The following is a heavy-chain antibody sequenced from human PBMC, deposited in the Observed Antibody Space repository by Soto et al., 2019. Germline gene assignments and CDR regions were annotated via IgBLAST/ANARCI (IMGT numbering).Heavy chain of an antibody. J-gene: IGHJ5*02. V-gene: IGHV4-38-2*02. CDR1: GYSISSGYY. CDR2: IYHSGST. Sequence: LETLSLTCAVSGYSISSGYYWGWIRQPPGKGLEWIGSIYHSGSTYYNPSLKSRVTISVDTSKNQFSLKLSSVTAADTAVYYCAREDSSGWSGWFDPWGQGTLVTV. D-gene: IGHD6-19*01. CDR3: AREDSSGWSGWFDP.